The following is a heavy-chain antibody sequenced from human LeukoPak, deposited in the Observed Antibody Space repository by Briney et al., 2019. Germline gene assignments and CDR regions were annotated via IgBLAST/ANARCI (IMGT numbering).Heavy chain of an antibody. J-gene: IGHJ6*02. Sequence: SETLSLTCAVYGGSFSGYYWSWIRQPPGKGLEWIGGINHSGSTNYNPSLKSRVTISVDTSKNQFSLKLSSVTAADTAVYYCASSSWNYYYGMDVWGQGTTVTVSS. CDR1: GGSFSGYY. CDR3: ASSSWNYYYGMDV. V-gene: IGHV4-34*01. D-gene: IGHD6-13*01. CDR2: INHSGST.